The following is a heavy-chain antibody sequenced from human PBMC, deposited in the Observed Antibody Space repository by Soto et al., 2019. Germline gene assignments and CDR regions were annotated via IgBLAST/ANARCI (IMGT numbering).Heavy chain of an antibody. J-gene: IGHJ4*02. V-gene: IGHV1-18*04. D-gene: IGHD3-16*01. Sequence: QVQLVQSGAEVKKPGASVKVSCKASGYTFTNYGINWVRQAPGQGLEWMGWISPYNGKTNYAQNLQGRVTMTTDTSTSTAYMDPRILRSDDTAVYYCARDCESLWDTYPPSAFDYWRQGTLVTVSS. CDR3: ARDCESLWDTYPPSAFDY. CDR2: ISPYNGKT. CDR1: GYTFTNYG.